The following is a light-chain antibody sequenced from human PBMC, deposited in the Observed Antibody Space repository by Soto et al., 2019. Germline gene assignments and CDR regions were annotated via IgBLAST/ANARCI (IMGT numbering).Light chain of an antibody. CDR3: QQYGNSPQT. V-gene: IGKV3-20*01. CDR1: QIVSSGF. Sequence: EIVLTQSPGTLSLSPGEGATLSCRASQIVSSGFLAWYQQTPGQAPRLLIYAASYRATGIPDRFSGSGSGTDFTLTISRLEHEDFAVYYCQQYGNSPQTFGQGTKV. CDR2: AAS. J-gene: IGKJ1*01.